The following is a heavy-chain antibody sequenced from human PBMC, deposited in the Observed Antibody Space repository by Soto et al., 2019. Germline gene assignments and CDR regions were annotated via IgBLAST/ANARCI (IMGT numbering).Heavy chain of an antibody. V-gene: IGHV1-18*01. Sequence: GASVKVSCKASGYTFTSYGISWVRQAPGQGLEWMGWISAYNGNTNYAQKLQGRVTMTTDTSISTAYIELSSLRSEDTAVYYCAKIGKIAAAASRWFDPWGQGTLVTVSS. J-gene: IGHJ5*02. CDR1: GYTFTSYG. D-gene: IGHD6-13*01. CDR3: AKIGKIAAAASRWFDP. CDR2: ISAYNGNT.